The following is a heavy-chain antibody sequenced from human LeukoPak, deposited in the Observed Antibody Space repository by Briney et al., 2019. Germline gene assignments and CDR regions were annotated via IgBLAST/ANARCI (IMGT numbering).Heavy chain of an antibody. CDR1: GGSISSGGYS. D-gene: IGHD1-1*01. V-gene: IGHV4-30-2*01. CDR2: LYHSGST. J-gene: IGHJ5*02. Sequence: SETLSLTCAVSGGSISSGGYSWSWIRQPPGKGLEWIGYLYHSGSTYYNPSLKSRVTISVDTSKNQFSLKLSSVTAADTAVYYCAREGTAGTNLNWFDPWGQGTLVTVSS. CDR3: AREGTAGTNLNWFDP.